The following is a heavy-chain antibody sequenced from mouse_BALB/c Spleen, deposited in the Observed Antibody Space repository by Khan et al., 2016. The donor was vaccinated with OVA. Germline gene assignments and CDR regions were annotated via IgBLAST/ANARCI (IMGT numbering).Heavy chain of an antibody. V-gene: IGHV3-2*02. CDR2: ISYSGST. CDR1: GYSITSDYA. D-gene: IGHD1-1*01. CDR3: VRYYYGSRWDFDY. J-gene: IGHJ2*01. Sequence: EVKLEESGPGLVKPSQSLSLTCTVTGYSITSDYAWNWIRQFPGNKLEWMGYISYSGSTSYNPSLKSRISITRDTSKNQFFLQLHSATTEDTATYYCVRYYYGSRWDFDYWGQGTTLTVSS.